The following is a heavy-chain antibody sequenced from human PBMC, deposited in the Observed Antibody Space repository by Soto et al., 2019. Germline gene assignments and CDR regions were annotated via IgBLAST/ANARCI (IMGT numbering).Heavy chain of an antibody. CDR2: IYYRGST. V-gene: IGHV4-39*01. CDR3: ARPLSVDSSEGYFQH. Sequence: QLQLQESGPGLVRPSETLSLTCTVSGGSISSDTYYWGWIRQPPGKGLEWIGSIYYRGSTYYNPSLKSRVTISVDTSKNQFSLKLSSVTAADTAVYFCARPLSVDSSEGYFQHWGQGTLVTVSS. J-gene: IGHJ1*01. D-gene: IGHD5-12*01. CDR1: GGSISSDTYY.